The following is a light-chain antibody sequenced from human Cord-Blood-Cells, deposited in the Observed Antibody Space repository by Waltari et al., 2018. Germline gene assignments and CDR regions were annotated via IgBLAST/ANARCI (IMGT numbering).Light chain of an antibody. CDR2: EGS. V-gene: IGLV2-23*01. CDR1: SSDVGSYNL. CDR3: CSYAGSSTLV. Sequence: SITISCTGTSSDVGSYNLVSWYQQHPGKAPKLMICEGSKRPSGVSNRFSGSKSGNTASLTISGLQAEDEADYYCCSYAGSSTLVFGGGTKLTVL. J-gene: IGLJ2*01.